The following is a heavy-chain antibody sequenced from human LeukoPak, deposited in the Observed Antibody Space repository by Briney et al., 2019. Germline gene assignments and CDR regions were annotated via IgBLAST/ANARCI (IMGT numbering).Heavy chain of an antibody. CDR1: GFTFSSYA. CDR2: ISGSGGST. J-gene: IGHJ6*03. D-gene: IGHD6-6*01. CDR3: ARVLASSSPYYYYYYYMDV. V-gene: IGHV3-23*01. Sequence: PGGSLRLSCAASGFTFSSYAMSWVRQAPGKGLEWVSGISGSGGSTYYADSVKGRFTIPRDNSKNTLYLQMNSLRAEDTAVYYCARVLASSSPYYYYYYYMDVWGKGTTVTVSS.